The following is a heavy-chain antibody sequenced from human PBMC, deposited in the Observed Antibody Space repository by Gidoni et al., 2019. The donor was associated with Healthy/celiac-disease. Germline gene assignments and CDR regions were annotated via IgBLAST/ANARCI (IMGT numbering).Heavy chain of an antibody. CDR2: IYYSGST. J-gene: IGHJ3*02. V-gene: IGHV4-59*01. CDR1: VGSTSSYY. D-gene: IGHD1-7*01. CDR3: ARHWNWDDAFDI. Sequence: QVQLQESGPGLVKPSETLSLTCTVSVGSTSSYYWSWIRQPPGKGLEWIGYIYYSGSTNYNPSLKSRVTISVDTSKNQFSLKLSSVTAADTAVYYCARHWNWDDAFDIWGQGTMVTVSS.